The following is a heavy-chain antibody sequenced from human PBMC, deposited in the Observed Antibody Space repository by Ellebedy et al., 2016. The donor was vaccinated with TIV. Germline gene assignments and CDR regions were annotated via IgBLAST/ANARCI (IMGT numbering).Heavy chain of an antibody. CDR2: IKQDGSEK. Sequence: GGSLRLSXAASGFTFSGYWMAWVRQAPGKGLEWVASIKQDGSEKYYVDSVKGRFTISRDNARNSLYLQMNSLRAEDTAVYYCARESGWYLGSYYYYGMDVWGQGTTVTVSS. CDR1: GFTFSGYW. CDR3: ARESGWYLGSYYYYGMDV. J-gene: IGHJ6*02. V-gene: IGHV3-7*01. D-gene: IGHD6-19*01.